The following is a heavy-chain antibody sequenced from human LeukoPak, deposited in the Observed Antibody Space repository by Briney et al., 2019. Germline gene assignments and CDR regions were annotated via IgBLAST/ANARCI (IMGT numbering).Heavy chain of an antibody. V-gene: IGHV3-64*01. J-gene: IGHJ4*02. D-gene: IGHD2-21*02. CDR3: AKIAAANCGGDCYSGAYYFDY. CDR2: ISSNGGST. CDR1: GFTFSSYA. Sequence: PGGSLRLSCAASGFTFSSYAMHRVRQAPGKGLEYVSAISSNGGSTYYANSVKGRFTISRDNSKNTLYLQMGSLRAEDTAVYYCAKIAAANCGGDCYSGAYYFDYWGQGTLVTVSS.